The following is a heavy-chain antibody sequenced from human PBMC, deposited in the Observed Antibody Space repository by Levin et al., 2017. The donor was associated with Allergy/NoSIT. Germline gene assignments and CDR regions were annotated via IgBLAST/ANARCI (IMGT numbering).Heavy chain of an antibody. CDR3: ARLDTYYHDSTGQSYFDY. CDR1: GYNFPTYW. Sequence: RPGGSLRLSCKASGYNFPTYWIGWVRQMPGKGLEWMGIIYPADSDTRYSPSFQGQVTISADRSTTTAYLQWSSQKASDTAIYYCARLDTYYHDSTGQSYFDYWGQGTLVTVSS. J-gene: IGHJ4*02. CDR2: IYPADSDT. V-gene: IGHV5-51*01. D-gene: IGHD3-22*01.